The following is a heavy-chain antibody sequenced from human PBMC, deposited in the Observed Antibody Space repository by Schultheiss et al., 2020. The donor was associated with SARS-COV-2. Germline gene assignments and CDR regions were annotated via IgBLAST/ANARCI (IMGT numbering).Heavy chain of an antibody. CDR1: GYTFTAYF. Sequence: ASVKVSCKASGYTFTAYFIHWLRQAPGQGLEWMGRINPNYFATIYAQKFQGRVTMTEDTSTDTAYMELTSLTYDDTAVYYCARMEGSSLFRDDGRDVWGQGATVTVSS. V-gene: IGHV1-2*06. CDR3: ARMEGSSLFRDDGRDV. D-gene: IGHD2-15*01. J-gene: IGHJ6*02. CDR2: INPNYFAT.